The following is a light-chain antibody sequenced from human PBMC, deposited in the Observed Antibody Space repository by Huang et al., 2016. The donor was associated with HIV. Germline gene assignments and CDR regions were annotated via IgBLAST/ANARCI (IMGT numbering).Light chain of an antibody. V-gene: IGKV1D-12*01. J-gene: IGKJ4*01. CDR3: QQAHTFPLT. CDR2: GAS. Sequence: DIQMTQSPSSVSASVGDRVTITCRASQGISTWLVWYQQKPGRAPKFLIYGASELQPGVPSRFSGSGSGTDFTRTISSLQPEDFATYYCQQAHTFPLTFGGGTKVEMK. CDR1: QGISTW.